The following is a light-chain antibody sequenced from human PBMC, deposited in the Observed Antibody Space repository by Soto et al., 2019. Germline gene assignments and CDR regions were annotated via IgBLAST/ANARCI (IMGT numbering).Light chain of an antibody. V-gene: IGKV3-20*01. CDR3: QQYGETPWT. CDR1: QSVGSTY. Sequence: FVLTHSPDTLSFSPWLRSTLSFSSSQSVGSTYLAWYQQKPGQAPRLLIFGASSRATGIADRFSGSGSGTDFTLTISRLEPEDFAVYYCQQYGETPWTFGQGTKVDI. J-gene: IGKJ1*01. CDR2: GAS.